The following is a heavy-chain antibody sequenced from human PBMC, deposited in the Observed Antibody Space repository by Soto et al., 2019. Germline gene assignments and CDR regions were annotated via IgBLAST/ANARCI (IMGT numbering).Heavy chain of an antibody. Sequence: GGSLRLSCAASGFTFSSYAMSWVRQAPGKGLEWVSAISGSGGSTYYADSVKGRFTISRDNSKNTLYLQMNSLRAEDTAVYYCAQDRHYYYGMDVWGQGTTVTVSS. V-gene: IGHV3-23*01. J-gene: IGHJ6*02. CDR2: ISGSGGST. CDR3: AQDRHYYYGMDV. CDR1: GFTFSSYA.